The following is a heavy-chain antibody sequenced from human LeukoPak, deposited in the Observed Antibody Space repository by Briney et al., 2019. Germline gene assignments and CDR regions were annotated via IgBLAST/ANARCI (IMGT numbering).Heavy chain of an antibody. CDR3: AREVSVVAATRYFDY. CDR2: IWYDGSNK. Sequence: EGSLRLSCAASGFTFSSYGMHWVRQAPGKGLEWVAVIWYDGSNKYYADSVKGRFTISRDNSKNTLYLQMNSLRAEDTAVYYCAREVSVVAATRYFDYWGQGTLVTVSS. J-gene: IGHJ4*02. V-gene: IGHV3-33*01. CDR1: GFTFSSYG. D-gene: IGHD2-15*01.